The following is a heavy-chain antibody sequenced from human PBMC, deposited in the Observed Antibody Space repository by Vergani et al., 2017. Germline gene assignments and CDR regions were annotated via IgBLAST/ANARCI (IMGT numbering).Heavy chain of an antibody. Sequence: EVQLVESGGGLVQPGRSLRLSCAASGFTFDDYAMHWVRQAPGKGLEWVSGISWNSGSIGYADSVKGRFTISRDNAKNSLYLQMNSLRAEDTALYYCAKLCWGLATSCYDYWGQGTLVTVSS. CDR3: AKLCWGLATSCYDY. V-gene: IGHV3-9*01. J-gene: IGHJ4*02. CDR2: ISWNSGSI. D-gene: IGHD2-2*01. CDR1: GFTFDDYA.